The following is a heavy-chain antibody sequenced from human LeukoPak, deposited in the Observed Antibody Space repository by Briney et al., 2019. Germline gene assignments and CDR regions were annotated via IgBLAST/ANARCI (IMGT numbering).Heavy chain of an antibody. CDR3: ARDLDGPMHDGDY. V-gene: IGHV3-30-3*01. D-gene: IGHD5-24*01. CDR2: ISYDGNNK. Sequence: GGSLRLSCAASGFTFSSYAMHWVRQARGKGLEWVAVISYDGNNKYYADYVKDRFTISRDNSKNPLYLQMNSLRAEDTAVYYCARDLDGPMHDGDYWGQGTLVTVSS. CDR1: GFTFSSYA. J-gene: IGHJ4*02.